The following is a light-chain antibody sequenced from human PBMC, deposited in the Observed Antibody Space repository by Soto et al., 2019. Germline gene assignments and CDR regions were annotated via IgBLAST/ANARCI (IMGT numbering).Light chain of an antibody. V-gene: IGLV1-51*01. Sequence: SLLTQPPSVSASPGQKVTISCSGSSSNIGNNYVSWYQQLPGAAPKLLIYDNYKRPSGIPDRFSGSKSGTSATLGITGLQTGDEDDYYCGTWDSSLSAYVFGTGTKVTVL. J-gene: IGLJ1*01. CDR3: GTWDSSLSAYV. CDR1: SSNIGNNY. CDR2: DNY.